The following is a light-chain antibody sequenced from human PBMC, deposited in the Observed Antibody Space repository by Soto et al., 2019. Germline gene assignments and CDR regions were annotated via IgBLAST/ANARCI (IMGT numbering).Light chain of an antibody. CDR3: QQYGNSLTWT. CDR1: QSISSY. V-gene: IGKV3-20*01. J-gene: IGKJ1*01. CDR2: GAS. Sequence: EVVLTQSPGTLSLSPGERATLSCWASQSISSYLAWYQKKPGQAPRLLIYGASSRASGNPDRFSGSGSGTDFTLTISRLEPEDFAVYYCQQYGNSLTWTFGQGTKVEIQ.